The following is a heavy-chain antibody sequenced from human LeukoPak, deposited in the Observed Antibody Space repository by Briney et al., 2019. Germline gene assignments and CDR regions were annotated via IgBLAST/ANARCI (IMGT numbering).Heavy chain of an antibody. CDR2: INPNSGGT. D-gene: IGHD3-3*01. CDR1: GYTFTGYY. J-gene: IGHJ4*02. Sequence: ASVKVSCKASGYTFTGYYMHWVRQAPGQGLEWMGWINPNSGGTNYAQKFQGRVTMTRDTSISTAYMELSRLRSDDTAVYYCARDNYDFWIPTDYWGQGTLVTVSS. CDR3: ARDNYDFWIPTDY. V-gene: IGHV1-2*02.